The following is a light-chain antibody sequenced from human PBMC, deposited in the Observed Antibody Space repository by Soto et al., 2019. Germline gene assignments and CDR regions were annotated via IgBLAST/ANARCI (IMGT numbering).Light chain of an antibody. J-gene: IGKJ4*02. V-gene: IGKV3-20*01. CDR2: RGS. Sequence: EVVLTQSPGTLSLSPGERATLSCRASQSIRGNELAWYQQKPGQAPRLLIYRGSTRATGIPDRFSGRGSGTDFTLTISRLEPEDFAVYYCQDYGTSAPWTFGGGTKVEIK. CDR1: QSIRGNE. CDR3: QDYGTSAPWT.